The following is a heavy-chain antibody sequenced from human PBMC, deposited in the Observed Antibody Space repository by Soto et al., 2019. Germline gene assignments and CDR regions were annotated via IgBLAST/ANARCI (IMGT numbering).Heavy chain of an antibody. CDR3: ARVQLLPNPAADF. CDR1: GYTFTGYY. D-gene: IGHD2-21*01. CDR2: INPNSGGT. J-gene: IGHJ4*02. V-gene: IGHV1-2*02. Sequence: QVQLVQSGAEVKKPGASVKVSCKASGYTFTGYYMHWVRQAPGQGPEWMGWINPNSGGTTYAQKFQGRVTVTRDTSISTAYMELSSLRSDDTAVYYCARVQLLPNPAADFWGQGTLVTVSS.